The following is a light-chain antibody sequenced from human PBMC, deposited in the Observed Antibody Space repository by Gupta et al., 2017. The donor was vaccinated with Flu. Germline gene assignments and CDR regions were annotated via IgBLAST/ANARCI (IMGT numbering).Light chain of an antibody. CDR3: QQYDSSPLYT. CDR1: QSVSNNY. Sequence: RATLSCRASQSVSNNYLAWYQQKPGQAPRLLIYGISSRATGIPDRFSGSGSGTDFTLTISGLEPEDFAVYYCQQYDSSPLYTFGQGTKLEIK. CDR2: GIS. J-gene: IGKJ2*01. V-gene: IGKV3-20*01.